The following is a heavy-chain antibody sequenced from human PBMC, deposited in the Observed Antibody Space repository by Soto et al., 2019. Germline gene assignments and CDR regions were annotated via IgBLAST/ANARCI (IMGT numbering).Heavy chain of an antibody. CDR1: GYTFTSYD. D-gene: IGHD2-21*02. CDR2: MNPNSGNT. J-gene: IGHJ3*02. V-gene: IGHV1-8*01. CDR3: ARGGCGGDCYPGTDAFDI. Sequence: ASVKVSCKASGYTFTSYDINWVRQTTGQGLEWMGWMNPNSGNTGYAQKFQGRVTMTRNTSISTAYMELSSLRSEDTAVYYCARGGCGGDCYPGTDAFDICGQRTMVTVSS.